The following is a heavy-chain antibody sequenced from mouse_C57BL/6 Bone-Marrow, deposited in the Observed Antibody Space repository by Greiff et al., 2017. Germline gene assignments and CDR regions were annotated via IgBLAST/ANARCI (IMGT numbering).Heavy chain of an antibody. CDR3: ARGFPDYYGSSSWAY. CDR1: GFTFSDYG. J-gene: IGHJ3*01. CDR2: ISSGSSTI. D-gene: IGHD1-1*01. V-gene: IGHV5-17*01. Sequence: EVQLVESGGGLVKPGGSLKLSCAASGFTFSDYGMHWVRQAPEKGLEWVAYISSGSSTIYYADTVKGRFTISRDNAKNTLFLQMTSLRSEDTAMYYCARGFPDYYGSSSWAYWGQGTLVTVSA.